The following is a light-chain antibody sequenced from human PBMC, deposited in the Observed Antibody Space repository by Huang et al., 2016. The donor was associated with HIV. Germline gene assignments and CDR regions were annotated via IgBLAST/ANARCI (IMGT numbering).Light chain of an antibody. CDR3: QQRSAWPLT. CDR1: QSVRSY. CDR2: DAS. Sequence: EIVLTQSPATLSLSPGERATLSCRASQSVRSYLAWYQQKPGQAPRILIYDASNRATGIPARFSGSGSGTDVTLTISNRQSEDFAVYYCQQRSAWPLTFGGGTKVEI. J-gene: IGKJ4*01. V-gene: IGKV3-11*01.